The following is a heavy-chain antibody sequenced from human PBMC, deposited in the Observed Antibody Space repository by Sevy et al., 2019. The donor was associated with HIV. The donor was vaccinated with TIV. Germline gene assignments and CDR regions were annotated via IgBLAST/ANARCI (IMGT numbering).Heavy chain of an antibody. CDR1: GFTFSTYA. J-gene: IGHJ6*02. D-gene: IGHD2-15*01. CDR2: ISRSGRNT. V-gene: IGHV3-23*01. CDR3: AKGYCDGGSCPRDYYYYGMDV. Sequence: GGSLRLSCAASGFTFSTYAMNWVRQAPGKGLEWVSSISRSGRNTYSADSVEGRFTISRDNFKNTLYLQLSSLRVDDTAVYYCAKGYCDGGSCPRDYYYYGMDVWGQGTTVTVSS.